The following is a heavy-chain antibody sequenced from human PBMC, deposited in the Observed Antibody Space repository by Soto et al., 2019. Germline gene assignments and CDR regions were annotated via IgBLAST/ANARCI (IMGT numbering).Heavy chain of an antibody. CDR2: ISYDGSNK. Sequence: QVQLVESGGGVVQPGRSLRLSCAASGFTFSSYGMHWVRQAPGKGLEWVAVISYDGSNKYYADSVKGRFTISRDNSKNTXXLQMNRLRAEDRAVYYCAKGSDSSGYYYPSLGMDVWGQGTTVTVSS. CDR3: AKGSDSSGYYYPSLGMDV. J-gene: IGHJ6*02. CDR1: GFTFSSYG. D-gene: IGHD3-22*01. V-gene: IGHV3-30*18.